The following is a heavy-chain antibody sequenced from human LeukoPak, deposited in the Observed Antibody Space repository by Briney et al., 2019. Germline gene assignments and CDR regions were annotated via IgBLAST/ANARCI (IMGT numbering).Heavy chain of an antibody. CDR2: ISSSGSTI. Sequence: GGSLRLSCAASGFTFSDYYMSWIRQAPGKGLEWVSYISSSGSTIYYADSVKGRFTISRDNAKNSLYLQMNSLRAEDTAVYYCARALRITTIAVAGTGYWGQGTLVTVSS. CDR1: GFTFSDYY. V-gene: IGHV3-11*01. CDR3: ARALRITTIAVAGTGY. D-gene: IGHD6-19*01. J-gene: IGHJ4*02.